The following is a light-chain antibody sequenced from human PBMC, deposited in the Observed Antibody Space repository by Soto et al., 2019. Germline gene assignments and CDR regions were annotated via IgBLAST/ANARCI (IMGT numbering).Light chain of an antibody. Sequence: DIQMTQSPSSLSASVGDRVTITCRASQSIRNYLSWYQQKPGQAHKLMLNLASTLQSGVQSRFSRSGSRKDFTLAISSLQPEDFATYSCQQRSTTPQTFGGGTSVEIK. CDR3: QQRSTTPQT. J-gene: IGKJ4*01. CDR1: QSIRNY. CDR2: LAS. V-gene: IGKV1-39*01.